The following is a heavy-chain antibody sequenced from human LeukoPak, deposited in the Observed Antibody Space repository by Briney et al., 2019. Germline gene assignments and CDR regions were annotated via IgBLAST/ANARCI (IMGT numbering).Heavy chain of an antibody. CDR2: IIPIFGTA. Sequence: GASVKVSCKASGGTFSSYAISWVRQAPGQGLEWMGGIIPIFGTANYAQKFQGRVTIIAGESTSTAYMELSSLRSEDTAVYYCARGVVGATTGAYSFDYWGRGTLVTVSS. D-gene: IGHD1-26*01. V-gene: IGHV1-69*13. J-gene: IGHJ4*02. CDR3: ARGVVGATTGAYSFDY. CDR1: GGTFSSYA.